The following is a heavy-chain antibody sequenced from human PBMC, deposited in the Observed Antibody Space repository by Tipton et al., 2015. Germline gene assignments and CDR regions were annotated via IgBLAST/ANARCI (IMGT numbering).Heavy chain of an antibody. Sequence: SMRLSCAASGFTFSSYSMNWVRQAPGKGLEWVSTISSISSFLYYVDSVKGRFTTSRDNAKNSLYLQMNSLRAEDTAVYYCAAGRSIGWYVRWLDYWGQGTLVPVSS. D-gene: IGHD6-19*01. V-gene: IGHV3-21*01. J-gene: IGHJ4*02. CDR3: AAGRSIGWYVRWLDY. CDR1: GFTFSSYS. CDR2: ISSISSFL.